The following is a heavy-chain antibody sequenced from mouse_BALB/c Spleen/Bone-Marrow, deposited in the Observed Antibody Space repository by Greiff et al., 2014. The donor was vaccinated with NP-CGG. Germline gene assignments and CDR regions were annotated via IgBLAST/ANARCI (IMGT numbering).Heavy chain of an antibody. CDR2: IDAANGNS. D-gene: IGHD1-1*02. V-gene: IGHV14-3*02. Sequence: EVQLEQSGAELAKPGASVKLTCKGSGFNIKNTYMHWVKQRPEQGLEWIGRIDAANGNSKYDPKFQGKATITADTSSHTGYLQLSSVASEDYAVSYCARYGYWGQGTSVTVPS. CDR3: ARYGY. CDR1: GFNIKNTY. J-gene: IGHJ4*01.